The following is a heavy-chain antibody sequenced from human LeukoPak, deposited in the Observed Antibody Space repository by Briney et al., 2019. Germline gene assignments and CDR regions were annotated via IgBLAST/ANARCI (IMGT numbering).Heavy chain of an antibody. Sequence: SETLSLTCTVSGGSISSGSYYWSWLRQPAGKGLEWIGRIYTSGSTNYNPSLKSRVTISVDTSKNQFSLKLSSVTAADTAVYYCARANGQSDFDYWGQGTLVTVSS. CDR2: IYTSGST. CDR1: GGSISSGSYY. J-gene: IGHJ4*02. CDR3: ARANGQSDFDY. D-gene: IGHD2-8*01. V-gene: IGHV4-61*02.